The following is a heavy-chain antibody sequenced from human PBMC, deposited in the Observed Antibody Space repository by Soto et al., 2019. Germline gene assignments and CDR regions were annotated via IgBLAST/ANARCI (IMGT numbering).Heavy chain of an antibody. J-gene: IGHJ5*02. CDR3: ARERRGHYYGSGGSRRRFDP. CDR1: GGSVSSGSYY. Sequence: SETLSLTCTVSGGSVSSGSYYWSWIRQPPGKGLEWIGYIYYSGSTNYNPSLKSRVTISVDTSKNQFSLKLSSVTAADTAVYYCARERRGHYYGSGGSRRRFDPWGQGTLVTVSS. D-gene: IGHD3-10*01. CDR2: IYYSGST. V-gene: IGHV4-61*01.